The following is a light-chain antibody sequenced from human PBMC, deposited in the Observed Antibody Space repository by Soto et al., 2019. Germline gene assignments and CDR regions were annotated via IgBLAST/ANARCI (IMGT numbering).Light chain of an antibody. V-gene: IGKV3-20*01. J-gene: IGKJ4*01. Sequence: EIVLTQSPGALSLSPGERATLSCRASHSVSSSYLAWYQQKPGQAPRLLIYGASSRATGIPDRFSGSGSGTEFTLTISSLQSEDFAVYYCQQYNNWPPLTFGGGTKVDI. CDR3: QQYNNWPPLT. CDR1: HSVSSSY. CDR2: GAS.